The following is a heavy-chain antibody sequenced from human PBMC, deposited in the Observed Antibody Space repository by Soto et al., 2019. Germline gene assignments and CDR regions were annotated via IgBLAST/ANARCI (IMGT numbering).Heavy chain of an antibody. V-gene: IGHV3-33*01. CDR2: IWYDGSNK. CDR1: GFTFSSYG. J-gene: IGHJ6*02. Sequence: GGSLRLSCAASGFTFSSYGMHWVRQAPGKGLEWVAVIWYDGSNKYYADSVKGRFTISRDNSKNTLYLQMNSLRAEDTAVYYCARDILPQGLRVPYYYNYGMDVWGQGTTVTVSS. CDR3: ARDILPQGLRVPYYYNYGMDV. D-gene: IGHD6-19*01.